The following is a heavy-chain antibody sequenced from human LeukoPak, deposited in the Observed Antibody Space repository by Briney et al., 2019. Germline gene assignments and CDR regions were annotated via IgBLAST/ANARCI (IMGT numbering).Heavy chain of an antibody. V-gene: IGHV3-30-3*01. CDR3: ADSDGYYYDV. CDR2: ISNDGDNR. J-gene: IGHJ4*02. D-gene: IGHD5-24*01. CDR1: GFTFSYYA. Sequence: PGGSLRLSCVASGFTSGFTFSYYAMHWVRQAPGKGLEWVAFISNDGDNRYFADSVKGRFTISRDNSKNTVYLQMNSLGAEDTAVYYCADSDGYYYDVWGRGTLVTVS.